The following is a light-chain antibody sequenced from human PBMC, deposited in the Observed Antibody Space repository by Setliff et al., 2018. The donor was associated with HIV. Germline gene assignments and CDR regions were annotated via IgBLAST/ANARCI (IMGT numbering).Light chain of an antibody. CDR1: SRDVGGYNY. CDR2: EVR. Sequence: QSVLTQPAAVSGSPGQSITISCTGTSRDVGGYNYVSWYQQHPGKAPKLIIYEVRNRPSGVSNRFSGSKSGNTASLTISGLQAEDEGDYYCSSYAITNTPPFGTGTKVTVL. J-gene: IGLJ1*01. CDR3: SSYAITNTPP. V-gene: IGLV2-14*01.